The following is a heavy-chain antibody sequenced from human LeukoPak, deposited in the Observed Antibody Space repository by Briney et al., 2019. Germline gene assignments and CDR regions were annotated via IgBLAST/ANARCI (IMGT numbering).Heavy chain of an antibody. J-gene: IGHJ4*02. Sequence: PGGSLRLSCAASGFTFSSYAMSWIRQPPGKGLEWIGEINHSGSTNYNPSLKSRVTISVDTSKNQFSLKLSSVTAADTAVYYCARGHGDGYKKTLDYWGQGTLVTVSS. CDR2: INHSGST. CDR1: GFTFSSYA. CDR3: ARGHGDGYKKTLDY. D-gene: IGHD5-24*01. V-gene: IGHV4-34*01.